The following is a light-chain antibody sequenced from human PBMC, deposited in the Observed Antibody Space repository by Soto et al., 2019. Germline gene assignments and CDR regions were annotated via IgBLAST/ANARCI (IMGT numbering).Light chain of an antibody. Sequence: QSVLTQPASVSGSPGQSITISCTGTSSYVVGYNYVSWYQQHPGKAPKLMIYEVSNRPSGVSNRFSGSKSGNTASLTISGLQAEDEADYYCSSYTSSSTLVVFGTGTKLTVL. CDR2: EVS. CDR1: SSYVVGYNY. CDR3: SSYTSSSTLVV. J-gene: IGLJ1*01. V-gene: IGLV2-14*01.